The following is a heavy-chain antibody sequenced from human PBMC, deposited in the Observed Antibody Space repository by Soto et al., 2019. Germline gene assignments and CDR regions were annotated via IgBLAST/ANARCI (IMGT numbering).Heavy chain of an antibody. D-gene: IGHD3-10*01. V-gene: IGHV1-18*04. J-gene: IGHJ1*01. Sequence: GASVKVSCKASGYTLISYGISWVRQAPGQGLEWVGWMSAFTGKADYAQIFQDRVTMTTDTSTSTAYMELRSLRSDDTAVYYCARDQRYYGSGYYYSDSWGQGTLVTVSS. CDR1: GYTLISYG. CDR2: MSAFTGKA. CDR3: ARDQRYYGSGYYYSDS.